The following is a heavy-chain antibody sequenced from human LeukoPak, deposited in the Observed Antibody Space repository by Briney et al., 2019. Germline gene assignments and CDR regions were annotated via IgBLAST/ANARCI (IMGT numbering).Heavy chain of an antibody. CDR3: AREARIAVAGTDY. J-gene: IGHJ4*02. CDR1: GGSISSDSYY. Sequence: SETLSLTCTVSGGSISSDSYYWSWLRQPAGKGLEWIGRIYTSGSTNYNTSLKSRVTISVDTSNNQFSLKLSSVTATDTAVYYCAREARIAVAGTDYWGQGTLVTVSS. CDR2: IYTSGST. D-gene: IGHD6-19*01. V-gene: IGHV4-61*02.